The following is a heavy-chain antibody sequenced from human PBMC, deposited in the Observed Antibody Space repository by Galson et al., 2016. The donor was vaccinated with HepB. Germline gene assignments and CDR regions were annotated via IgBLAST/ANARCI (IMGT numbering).Heavy chain of an antibody. CDR1: GFTFSSYT. CDR3: ARDLAVGRYFDY. V-gene: IGHV3-33*08. D-gene: IGHD2-15*01. J-gene: IGHJ4*02. CDR2: IGHDGRYT. Sequence: SLRLSCAASGFTFSSYTMHWARQAPGKGLEWVAIIGHDGRYTQYVDSVKGRFTISRDNSKNTLYLQFSSLRDEDTAVYYCARDLAVGRYFDYCGQGTLVTVSS.